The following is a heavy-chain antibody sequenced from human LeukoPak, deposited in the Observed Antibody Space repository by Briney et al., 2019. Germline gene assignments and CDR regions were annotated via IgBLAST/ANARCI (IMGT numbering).Heavy chain of an antibody. V-gene: IGHV3-23*01. CDR2: ISPTGGTP. D-gene: IGHD1-1*01. CDR3: AKSLLTTATGTGRAFDI. J-gene: IGHJ3*02. CDR1: GFTFSNYA. Sequence: GGSLRLSCAASGFTFSNYAMTWVRQAPGKGLEWVSTISPTGGTPYYADSVKGRFTISRDNSKNTLYLQMNSLRAEDSAEYYCAKSLLTTATGTGRAFDIWGQGTMVTVSA.